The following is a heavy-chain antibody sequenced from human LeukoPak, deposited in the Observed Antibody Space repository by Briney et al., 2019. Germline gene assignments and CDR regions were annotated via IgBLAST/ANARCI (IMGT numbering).Heavy chain of an antibody. Sequence: GGSLRLSCAASGFTFSSYSMNWVRQAPGKGLEWVSSISSSSSYIYYAGSVKGRFTISRDNAKNSLYLQMNSLRAEDTAVYYCASRVQIVGAPFDYWGQGTLVTVSS. CDR3: ASRVQIVGAPFDY. V-gene: IGHV3-21*01. CDR2: ISSSSSYI. CDR1: GFTFSSYS. D-gene: IGHD1-26*01. J-gene: IGHJ4*02.